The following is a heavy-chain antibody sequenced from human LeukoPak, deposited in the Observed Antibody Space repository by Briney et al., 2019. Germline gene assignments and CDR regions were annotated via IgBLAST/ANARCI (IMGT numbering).Heavy chain of an antibody. CDR1: GFTFSRYS. V-gene: IGHV3-48*04. CDR3: ARDVTPYYYMDV. J-gene: IGHJ6*03. CDR2: ISSSGSTI. Sequence: GGSLRLSCAASGFTFSRYSMNWVRQAPGKGLEWVSYISSSGSTIYYADSVKGRFTISRDNAKNLLYLQMNSLRAEDTAVYYCARDVTPYYYMDVWGKGTTVTISS. D-gene: IGHD3-16*02.